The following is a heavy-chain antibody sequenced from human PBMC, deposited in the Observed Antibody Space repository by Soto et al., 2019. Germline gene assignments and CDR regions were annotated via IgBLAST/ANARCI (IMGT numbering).Heavy chain of an antibody. Sequence: SETLSLTCTVSGGSISSSIYYWGWIRQPPGKGLEWIGNIYYSGSTYYNPSLQSRVTISVDTSKNQFSLRLNSVTASDTAVYYCARRLAVTGTLEYYFDYWGQGSLVTVSS. CDR1: GGSISSSIYY. V-gene: IGHV4-39*01. CDR3: ARRLAVTGTLEYYFDY. D-gene: IGHD6-19*01. J-gene: IGHJ4*02. CDR2: IYYSGST.